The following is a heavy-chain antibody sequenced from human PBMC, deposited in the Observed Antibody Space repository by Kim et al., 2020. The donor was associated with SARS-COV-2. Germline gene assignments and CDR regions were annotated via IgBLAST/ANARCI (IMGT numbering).Heavy chain of an antibody. CDR3: ATGGATVTVT. CDR2: MNPNTGHT. D-gene: IGHD4-17*01. J-gene: IGHJ5*02. V-gene: IGHV1-8*01. CDR1: GYSLTSYD. Sequence: ASVKVSCKASGYSLTSYDINWVRQAPGQGLEWMGLMNPNTGHTDYAQRFQGRLTLTKNTSIGTAYMELSSLRSEDTAVYYCATGGATVTVTWGQGTLVTVSS.